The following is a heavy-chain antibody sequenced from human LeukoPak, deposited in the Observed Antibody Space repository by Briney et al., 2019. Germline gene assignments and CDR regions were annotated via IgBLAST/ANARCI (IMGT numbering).Heavy chain of an antibody. J-gene: IGHJ5*02. Sequence: PSETLSLTCSVYGGSFSGYYWSWIRQPPGKGLEWIGEINHSGSTNYNPSLKSRVTISVDTSKNQFALKLSSVTAADTAVYYCARARVRMVRGVMRWFDPWGQGTLVTVSS. CDR3: ARARVRMVRGVMRWFDP. D-gene: IGHD3-10*01. CDR1: GGSFSGYY. V-gene: IGHV4-34*01. CDR2: INHSGST.